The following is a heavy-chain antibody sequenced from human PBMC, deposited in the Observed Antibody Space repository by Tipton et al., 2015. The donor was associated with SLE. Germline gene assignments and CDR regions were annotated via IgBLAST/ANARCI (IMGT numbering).Heavy chain of an antibody. CDR1: GGSITRGGYY. CDR2: IHSSGST. J-gene: IGHJ4*02. Sequence: TLSLTCTVSGGSITRGGYYWSWIRQPAGKGLEWIGRIHSSGSTTYNPSLRGRVTISVDTSKSHFSLRLTSVTAADTAVYYCARGSSNLDYWGQGMLVTVSS. V-gene: IGHV4-61*02. D-gene: IGHD2-2*01. CDR3: ARGSSNLDY.